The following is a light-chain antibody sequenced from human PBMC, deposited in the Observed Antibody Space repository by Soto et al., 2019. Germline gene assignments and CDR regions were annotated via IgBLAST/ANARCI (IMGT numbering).Light chain of an antibody. J-gene: IGKJ5*01. Sequence: EIVLTQSPGTLSLSPGERATLSCRASQSVSSSYLAWYQQKPGQAPRLLIYGASSRATSIPDRFSGSGSGRDFTLTISRLEPEDFAVYYCQEYGSSPPITFGQGTRLESK. V-gene: IGKV3-20*01. CDR1: QSVSSSY. CDR2: GAS. CDR3: QEYGSSPPIT.